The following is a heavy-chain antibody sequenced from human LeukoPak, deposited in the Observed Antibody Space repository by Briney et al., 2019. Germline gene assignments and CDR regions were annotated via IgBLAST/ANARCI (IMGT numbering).Heavy chain of an antibody. Sequence: GGSLRLSCAASGFIFSNHAMSWVRQAPGKGLEWGSAISDSGANTSYADSVRGRFTVSRDNSKNTVYLQMNSLRAEDTALYYCAKEHITVTGTGDSWGQGTLVTVSS. V-gene: IGHV3-23*01. D-gene: IGHD6-19*01. CDR1: GFIFSNHA. CDR3: AKEHITVTGTGDS. J-gene: IGHJ4*02. CDR2: ISDSGANT.